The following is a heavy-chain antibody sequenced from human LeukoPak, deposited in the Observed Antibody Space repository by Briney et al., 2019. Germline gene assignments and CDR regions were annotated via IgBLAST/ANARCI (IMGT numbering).Heavy chain of an antibody. D-gene: IGHD1-26*01. Sequence: GGTLRLSCATSGFSLSGHWMNWVRQPPVKGLEWVANIKAGGSEKYYVDSVKGRFTISRDDAKRTVDLQMDNLKTEDTAVYYCAYRNNFEYWGQGTLVTVSS. CDR3: AYRNNFEY. J-gene: IGHJ4*02. CDR2: IKAGGSEK. V-gene: IGHV3-7*05. CDR1: GFSLSGHW.